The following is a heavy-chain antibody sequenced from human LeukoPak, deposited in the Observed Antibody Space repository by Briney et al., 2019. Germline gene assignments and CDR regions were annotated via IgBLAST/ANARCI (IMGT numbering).Heavy chain of an antibody. V-gene: IGHV1-2*02. J-gene: IGHJ4*02. Sequence: GSSVKVSFKSSGSTFTGYYMHWLRQPPGQGLEWMGWINPNSGGTNYAQKFQGRVTMTRETSISTAYMELSRLRSDDTAVYYCARVLYSSSWYAFDYWGQGTVVTVSS. CDR1: GSTFTGYY. CDR2: INPNSGGT. CDR3: ARVLYSSSWYAFDY. D-gene: IGHD6-13*01.